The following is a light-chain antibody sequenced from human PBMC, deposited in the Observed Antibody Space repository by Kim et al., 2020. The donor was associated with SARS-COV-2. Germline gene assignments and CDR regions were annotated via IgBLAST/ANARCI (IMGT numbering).Light chain of an antibody. V-gene: IGLV1-40*01. CDR1: SSNIGAGYD. CDR3: QSYDRSLSGYVV. J-gene: IGLJ2*01. CDR2: RNT. Sequence: QSVLTQPPSVSGAPGQTVTISCTGSSSNIGAGYDVHWYQQLPGTAPKLLIFRNTMRPSGVPDRFSGSKPGTSAFLAITGLQPEDEADYYCQSYDRSLSGYVVFGGGTQLTVL.